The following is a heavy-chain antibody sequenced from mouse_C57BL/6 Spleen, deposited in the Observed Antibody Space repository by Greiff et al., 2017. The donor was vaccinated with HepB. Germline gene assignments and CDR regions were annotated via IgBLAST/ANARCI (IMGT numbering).Heavy chain of an antibody. CDR2: ILPGSGST. V-gene: IGHV1-9*01. J-gene: IGHJ4*01. CDR1: GYTFTGYW. D-gene: IGHD2-5*01. Sequence: VQLQQSGAELMKPGASVKLSCKATGYTFTGYWIEWVKQRPGHGLEWIGEILPGSGSTNYHEKFKGKATFTADTSSNTAYMQLSSLTTEDSAIYYCANSNFYAMDYWGQGTSVTVSS. CDR3: ANSNFYAMDY.